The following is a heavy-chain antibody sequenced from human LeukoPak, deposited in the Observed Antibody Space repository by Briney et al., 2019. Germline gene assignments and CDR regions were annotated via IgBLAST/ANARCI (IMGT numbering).Heavy chain of an antibody. CDR3: ARDRQQRPDDYYYYYMDV. Sequence: GRSLRLSCAASGFTFSSYGMHWVRQAPGKGLEWVAVISYDVGKKYYADSVKGRFTISRDNAKNSLYLQMNSLRAEDTAVYYCARDRQQRPDDYYYYYMDVWGKGTTVTVSS. V-gene: IGHV3-30*03. D-gene: IGHD6-13*01. CDR1: GFTFSSYG. J-gene: IGHJ6*03. CDR2: ISYDVGKK.